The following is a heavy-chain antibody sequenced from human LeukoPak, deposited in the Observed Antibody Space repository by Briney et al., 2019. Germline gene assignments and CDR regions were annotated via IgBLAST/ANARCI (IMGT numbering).Heavy chain of an antibody. CDR2: IYISGSGST. CDR1: GGSISSYY. CDR3: ARGYCSGGSCYSYYYYNYMDV. J-gene: IGHJ6*03. Sequence: SETLSLTCTVSGGSISSYYWSWIRQPAGKGLEWIGRIYISGSGSTNYNPSLKSRVTISVDTSKNQFSLKLSSVTAADTAVYYCARGYCSGGSCYSYYYYNYMDVWGKGTTVTVSS. D-gene: IGHD2-15*01. V-gene: IGHV4-4*07.